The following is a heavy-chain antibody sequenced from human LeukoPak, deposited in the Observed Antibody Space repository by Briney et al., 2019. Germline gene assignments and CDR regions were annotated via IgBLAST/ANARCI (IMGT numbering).Heavy chain of an antibody. CDR3: ARDHTAMGNDY. CDR2: VNHSGST. Sequence: SETLSLTCTVSGGSISSYYWSWIRQPPGKGLEWIGEVNHSGSTNYNPSLKSRVTISVDTSKNQFSLKLSSVTAADTAVYYCARDHTAMGNDYWGQGTLVTVSS. J-gene: IGHJ4*02. V-gene: IGHV4-34*01. D-gene: IGHD5-18*01. CDR1: GGSISSYY.